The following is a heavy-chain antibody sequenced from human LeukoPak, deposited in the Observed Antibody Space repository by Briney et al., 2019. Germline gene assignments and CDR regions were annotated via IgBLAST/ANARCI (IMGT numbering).Heavy chain of an antibody. D-gene: IGHD1-1*01. J-gene: IGHJ4*02. CDR1: GFTFSSYG. CDR2: IWYDGSNK. CDR3: AEDRGGTGRGEFDY. Sequence: PGRSLRLSCAASGFTFSSYGMHWVRQAPGKGLEWVAVIWYDGSNKYYADSVKGRFTISRDNSKNTLYLQMNSLRAEDTAVYYCAEDRGGTGRGEFDYWGQGTLVTVSS. V-gene: IGHV3-33*06.